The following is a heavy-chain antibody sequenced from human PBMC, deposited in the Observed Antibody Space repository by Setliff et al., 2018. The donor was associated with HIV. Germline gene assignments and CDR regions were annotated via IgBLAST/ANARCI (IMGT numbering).Heavy chain of an antibody. CDR1: GHTFTNVD. J-gene: IGHJ4*02. Sequence: ASVKVSCKASGHTFTNVDIHWVRQAPGQGLEWMGWMNPKSGNTGYARKFQGRVTMTRKTSISTAYMELRSLRSDDTAVYYCARGYCSSTSCYGIYYFDNWGQGTPVTVSS. CDR2: MNPKSGNT. D-gene: IGHD2-2*01. V-gene: IGHV1-8*01. CDR3: ARGYCSSTSCYGIYYFDN.